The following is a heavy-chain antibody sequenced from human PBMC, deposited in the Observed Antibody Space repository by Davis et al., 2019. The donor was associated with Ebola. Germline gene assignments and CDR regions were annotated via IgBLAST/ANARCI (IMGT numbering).Heavy chain of an antibody. CDR3: ARGYCSGGSCYARAYYFDY. Sequence: GESLKISCAASGFTFSSYAMHWVRQAPGKGLEWVANIKQDGSEKYYVDSVKGRFTISRDNAKNSLYLQMNSLRSDDTAVYYCARGYCSGGSCYARAYYFDYWGQGTLVTVSS. CDR1: GFTFSSYA. CDR2: IKQDGSEK. V-gene: IGHV3-7*03. J-gene: IGHJ4*02. D-gene: IGHD2-15*01.